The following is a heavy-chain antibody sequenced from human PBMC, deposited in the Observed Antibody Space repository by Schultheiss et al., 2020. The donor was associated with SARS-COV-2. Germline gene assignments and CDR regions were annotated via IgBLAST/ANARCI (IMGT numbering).Heavy chain of an antibody. CDR3: AKDRGYVLDDAFDI. CDR2: ISGSGGST. CDR1: GFTFSSYA. D-gene: IGHD5-12*01. J-gene: IGHJ3*02. Sequence: GESLKISCAASGFTFSSYAMSWVRQAPGKGLEWVSAISGSGGSTYYADSVKGRFTISRDNSKNTLYLQMNSLRAEDTAVYYCAKDRGYVLDDAFDIWGQGTMVTVSS. V-gene: IGHV3-23*01.